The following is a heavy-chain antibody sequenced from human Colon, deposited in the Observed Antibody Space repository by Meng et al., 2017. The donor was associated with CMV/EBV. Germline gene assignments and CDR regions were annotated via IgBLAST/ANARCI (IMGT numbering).Heavy chain of an antibody. D-gene: IGHD5-12*01. CDR2: MNPNSGNT. CDR3: ARENSGYDIRRGFDY. Sequence: QVQRVQPGAEVTKPAASVKVSCKASGYTFTSYDINWVRQATGQGLEWMGWMNPNSGNTGYAQKFQGRVTMTRNTSTSTAYMELSGLRSEDPAVYYCARENSGYDIRRGFDYWGQGTLVTVSS. CDR1: GYTFTSYD. V-gene: IGHV1-8*01. J-gene: IGHJ4*02.